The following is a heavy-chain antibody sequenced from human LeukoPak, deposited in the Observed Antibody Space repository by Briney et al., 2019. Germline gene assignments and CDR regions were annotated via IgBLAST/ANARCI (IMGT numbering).Heavy chain of an antibody. CDR2: INSDGSST. CDR3: AREYSSSRYFDY. D-gene: IGHD6-6*01. Sequence: GGSLRLSCVASGFTFSNYWMHWVRQAPGKGLVWVSRINSDGSSTTYADSVKGRFTISRDNAENTLYLHMNSLRAEDTAVYYCAREYSSSRYFDYWGQGTLVTVSS. V-gene: IGHV3-74*01. CDR1: GFTFSNYW. J-gene: IGHJ4*02.